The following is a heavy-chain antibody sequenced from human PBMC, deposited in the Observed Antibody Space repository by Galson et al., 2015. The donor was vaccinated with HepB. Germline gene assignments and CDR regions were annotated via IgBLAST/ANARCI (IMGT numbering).Heavy chain of an antibody. D-gene: IGHD2-15*01. V-gene: IGHV1-24*01. Sequence: SVKVSCKVSGYTLTELSMHWVRQAPGKGLEWMGGFDPEDGETIYAQKFQGRVTMTEDTSTDTAYMELSSLRSEDTAVYYCATSQVVAAYYGMDVWGQGTTVTVSS. CDR1: GYTLTELS. CDR3: ATSQVVAAYYGMDV. J-gene: IGHJ6*02. CDR2: FDPEDGET.